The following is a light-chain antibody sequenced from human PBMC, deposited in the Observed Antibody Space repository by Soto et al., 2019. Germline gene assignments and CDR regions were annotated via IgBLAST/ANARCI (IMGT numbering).Light chain of an antibody. J-gene: IGKJ1*01. CDR1: QSISSW. V-gene: IGKV1-5*03. CDR3: HHYNRDSPT. Sequence: DIQMTQSPSTLSASVGDRVTITCRASQSISSWLAWYQQKPGKAPKRLIYKASSLESGVQARFSGSGSGTEFTLTISSLQPDDFAAYYCHHYNRDSPTFGQGTKLEI. CDR2: KAS.